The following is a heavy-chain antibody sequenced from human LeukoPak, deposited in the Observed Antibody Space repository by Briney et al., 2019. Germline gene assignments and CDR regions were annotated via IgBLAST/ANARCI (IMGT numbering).Heavy chain of an antibody. D-gene: IGHD1-26*01. CDR3: ARDPGSYRAFDI. J-gene: IGHJ3*02. CDR2: INPSGGTT. CDR1: GYTFTSYY. Sequence: ASVKVSCKASGYTFTSYYFHWVRQAPAQGLEWMGIINPSGGTTSYAQKFQGRVTMTRDTSTSTVYMEVSSLRSEDTAVYYCARDPGSYRAFDIWGQGTMVTVSS. V-gene: IGHV1-46*01.